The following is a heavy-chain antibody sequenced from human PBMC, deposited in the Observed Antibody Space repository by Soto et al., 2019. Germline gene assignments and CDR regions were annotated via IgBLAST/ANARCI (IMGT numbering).Heavy chain of an antibody. D-gene: IGHD2-21*02. CDR3: ARSEGYESDFKYYYYYGMDV. J-gene: IGHJ6*02. CDR2: INSDGSST. V-gene: IGHV3-74*01. CDR1: GFTFSSYW. Sequence: GSLIVSCASSGFTFSSYWMHLVLQAPGKGLVWVSRINSDGSSTSYADSVKGRFTISRDNAKNTLYLQMNSLRAEDTAVYYCARSEGYESDFKYYYYYGMDVWGQGTTVTVSS.